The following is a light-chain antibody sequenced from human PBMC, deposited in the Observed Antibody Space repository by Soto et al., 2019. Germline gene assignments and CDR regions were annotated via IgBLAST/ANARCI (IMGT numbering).Light chain of an antibody. Sequence: IQMTQSPSALSASVGDRFTITFLASQAISXLLAWHQQKPGKAPKLLIYKASTLESGVPSRFSGSGSGTEFTLTIGSLQPEDFATYFCQQYNTYSQTFGQGTKVDIK. CDR2: KAS. CDR1: QAISXL. J-gene: IGKJ1*01. CDR3: QQYNTYSQT. V-gene: IGKV1-5*03.